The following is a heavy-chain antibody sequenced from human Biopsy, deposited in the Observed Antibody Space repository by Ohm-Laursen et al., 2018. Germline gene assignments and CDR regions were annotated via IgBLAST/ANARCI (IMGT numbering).Heavy chain of an antibody. V-gene: IGHV1-18*01. Sequence: ASVKVSCKASGYSFTSYGMNWVRQAPGQGLEWVGWISPYFGNTNSTQKLQARVTLSTETSTDTAYMELRSLRCDDTAIYYCVREGLDCAGGTCYSGPLDLWGQGTLITVSS. CDR3: VREGLDCAGGTCYSGPLDL. CDR1: GYSFTSYG. J-gene: IGHJ4*03. CDR2: ISPYFGNT. D-gene: IGHD2-15*01.